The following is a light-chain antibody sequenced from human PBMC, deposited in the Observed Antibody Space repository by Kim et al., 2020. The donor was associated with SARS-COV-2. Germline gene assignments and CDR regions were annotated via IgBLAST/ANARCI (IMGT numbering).Light chain of an antibody. CDR3: QHYDNWPPWT. J-gene: IGKJ1*01. V-gene: IGKV3-15*01. Sequence: SPGQTVTLSCRASQSVSTNLAWYQQKPGQAPRLLVHGANTRATGVPARFSGSGSGTEFTLTITSLQSEDFAVYYCQHYDNWPPWTFGQGTKVDIK. CDR1: QSVSTN. CDR2: GAN.